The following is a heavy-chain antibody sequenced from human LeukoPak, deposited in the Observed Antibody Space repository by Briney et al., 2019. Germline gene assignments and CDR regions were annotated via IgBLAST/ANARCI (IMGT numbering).Heavy chain of an antibody. CDR2: IYYTGST. CDR1: GGSVSSGGYY. Sequence: SGTLSLTCTVSGGSVSSGGYYWNWIRQPPGKGLEWIGYIYYTGSTNYNPSLKSRVTISVDTSKNQFSLNLNSVTAADTAVYYCARAYYSGSSTGFDYWGQGTLVTVSS. J-gene: IGHJ4*02. CDR3: ARAYYSGSSTGFDY. D-gene: IGHD1-26*01. V-gene: IGHV4-61*08.